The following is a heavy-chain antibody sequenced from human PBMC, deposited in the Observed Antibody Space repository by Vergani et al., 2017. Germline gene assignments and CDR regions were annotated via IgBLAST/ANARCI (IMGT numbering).Heavy chain of an antibody. Sequence: QVQLVQSGAEVKKPGASVKVSCKASGYTFTGYYMHWVRQAPGQGLGWMGWINPNSGGTNYAQKFQGRVTMTRDTSNSTAYMELSRLRSDDTAVYYCARDFLAVSDLDYGMDVWGQGTTVTVSS. V-gene: IGHV1-2*02. D-gene: IGHD6-19*01. CDR2: INPNSGGT. J-gene: IGHJ6*02. CDR1: GYTFTGYY. CDR3: ARDFLAVSDLDYGMDV.